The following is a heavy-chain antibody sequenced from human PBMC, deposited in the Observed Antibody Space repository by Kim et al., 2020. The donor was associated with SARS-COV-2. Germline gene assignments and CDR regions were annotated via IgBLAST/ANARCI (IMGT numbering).Heavy chain of an antibody. CDR3: ARGLLEYQLPLFRDYYYGMDV. CDR1: GFTFSDYY. Sequence: GGSLRLSCAASGFTFSDYYMSWIRQAPGKGLEWVSYISSSGSTIYYADSVKGRFTISRDNAKNSLYLQMNSLRAEDTAVYYCARGLLEYQLPLFRDYYYGMDVWGQGTTVTVSS. V-gene: IGHV3-11*04. J-gene: IGHJ6*02. CDR2: ISSSGSTI. D-gene: IGHD2-2*01.